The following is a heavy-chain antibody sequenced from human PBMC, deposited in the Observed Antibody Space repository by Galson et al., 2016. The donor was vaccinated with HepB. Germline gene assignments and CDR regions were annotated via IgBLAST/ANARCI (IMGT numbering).Heavy chain of an antibody. D-gene: IGHD3-16*02. Sequence: SCKASGYTFTSYAVHWVRQAPGQRLEWMGWINAGNGNTKYSQKFQGRVSITRDTSASTTYMGLSSLRSEDTAVYYCARVRKVIVVGDAFDIWGQGTMVTVSP. J-gene: IGHJ3*02. CDR3: ARVRKVIVVGDAFDI. CDR1: GYTFTSYA. V-gene: IGHV1-3*01. CDR2: INAGNGNT.